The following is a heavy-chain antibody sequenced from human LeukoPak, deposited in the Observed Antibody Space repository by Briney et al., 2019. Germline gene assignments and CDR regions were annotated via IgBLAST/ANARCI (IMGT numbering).Heavy chain of an antibody. D-gene: IGHD2-8*01. CDR1: GFTFTSHW. V-gene: IGHV3-7*01. J-gene: IGHJ4*02. CDR2: MNLDGSEK. Sequence: GGSLRLSCAASGFTFTSHWMSWVRQAPGKGLEWVARMNLDGSEKYYVDFVKGRFTISRGNAKTSLYLEMNSLRAEDTAVYYCARDATYCTNGVCYTRFDYWGQGTLVTVSS. CDR3: ARDATYCTNGVCYTRFDY.